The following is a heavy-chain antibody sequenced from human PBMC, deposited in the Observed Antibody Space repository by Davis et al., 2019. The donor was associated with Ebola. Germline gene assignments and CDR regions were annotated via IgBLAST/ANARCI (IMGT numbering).Heavy chain of an antibody. J-gene: IGHJ1*01. CDR2: ISTYNGNT. D-gene: IGHD3-3*01. CDR1: GYTFPSYG. Sequence: ASVKVSCKASGYTFPSYGFNWVRQAPGQGLEWMGWISTYNGNTNYAQKFQGRITMTTDTSTSTAYMELRSLRSDDTALYYCARDFYDFWSASQQNFQLWGQGTLVTVSS. CDR3: ARDFYDFWSASQQNFQL. V-gene: IGHV1-18*04.